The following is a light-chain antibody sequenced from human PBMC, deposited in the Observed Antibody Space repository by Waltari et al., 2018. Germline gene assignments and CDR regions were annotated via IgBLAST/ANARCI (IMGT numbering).Light chain of an antibody. V-gene: IGLV2-14*01. CDR3: SSYTSSSLPYV. Sequence: QSALTQPASVSGSPGQSITISCTGTSSDVGGYNYVSWYQQHPGKAPKPMIYEVSNRPSGVSKRFSVSKSGNTASLTISGLQAEDEADYYCSSYTSSSLPYVFGTGTKVTVL. CDR2: EVS. J-gene: IGLJ1*01. CDR1: SSDVGGYNY.